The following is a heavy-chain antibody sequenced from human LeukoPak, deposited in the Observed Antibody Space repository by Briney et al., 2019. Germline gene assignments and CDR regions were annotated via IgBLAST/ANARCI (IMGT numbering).Heavy chain of an antibody. J-gene: IGHJ4*02. CDR2: ISAYNGNT. V-gene: IGHV1-18*01. D-gene: IGHD5-18*01. CDR1: GYTFTSYG. Sequence: ASVKVSCKASGYTFTSYGISWVRQAPGQGLEWMGWISAYNGNTNYAQKLQGRVTMTTDTSTSTAYMELRSLRSDDTAVYYCARDLGTGCSYGYFDYWGQGTLVTVSS. CDR3: ARDLGTGCSYGYFDY.